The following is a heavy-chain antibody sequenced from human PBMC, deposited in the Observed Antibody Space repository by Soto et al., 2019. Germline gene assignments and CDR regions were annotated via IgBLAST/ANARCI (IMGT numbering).Heavy chain of an antibody. CDR2: ISAYNGNT. D-gene: IGHD3-22*01. V-gene: IGHV1-18*01. CDR3: AGDFKQYYYDSSGFICWFDP. CDR1: GYTFTSYG. J-gene: IGHJ5*02. Sequence: QVQLVQSGAEVKKPGASVKVSCKASGYTFTSYGISWVRQAPGQGLEWMGWISAYNGNTNYAQKLQGRVTMTTDTSTSTAYMELRSLRSDDTAVYYCAGDFKQYYYDSSGFICWFDPWGQGTLVTVSS.